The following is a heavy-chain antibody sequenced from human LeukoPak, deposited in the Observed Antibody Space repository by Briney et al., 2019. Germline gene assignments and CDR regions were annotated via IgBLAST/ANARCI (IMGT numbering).Heavy chain of an antibody. Sequence: GGSLRLSCAASGFTFSSYAMSWVRQAPGKGLKWVSAISGSGGSTYYADSVKGRFTISRDNSKNTLSLQMNSLRAEDTAIYYCARRCGDCLGASDIWGQGTMVTVSS. CDR2: ISGSGGST. J-gene: IGHJ3*02. CDR1: GFTFSSYA. D-gene: IGHD2-21*02. CDR3: ARRCGDCLGASDI. V-gene: IGHV3-23*01.